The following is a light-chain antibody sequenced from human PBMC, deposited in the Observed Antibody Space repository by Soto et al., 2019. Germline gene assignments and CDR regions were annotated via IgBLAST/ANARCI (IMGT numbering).Light chain of an antibody. CDR3: CSYATNSVV. CDR2: EGN. CDR1: RSDPGSDNF. Sequence: QSALTQPASVSGSPGQSITISCTGTRSDPGSDNFVSWYQQHPGKAPKLMVYEGNKRPSGVSNRFFGSTSGTTASLTISGLQAEDEADYYCCSYATNSVVFGEGTKLTVL. V-gene: IGLV2-23*01. J-gene: IGLJ2*01.